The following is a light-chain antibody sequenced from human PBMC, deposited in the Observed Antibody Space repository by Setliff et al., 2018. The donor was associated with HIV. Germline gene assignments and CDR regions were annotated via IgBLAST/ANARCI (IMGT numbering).Light chain of an antibody. CDR1: SRDVGGHNY. J-gene: IGLJ1*01. Sequence: QSALAQPASVSGSPGQSITISCTGTSRDVGGHNYVSWYQQLPGEAPKLIIFDVTKGPSGVSNRFSGSKAGNTASLTISGLQTEDEADYYCSSYTSSSTYVFGTGTKVTVL. CDR2: DVT. V-gene: IGLV2-14*01. CDR3: SSYTSSSTYV.